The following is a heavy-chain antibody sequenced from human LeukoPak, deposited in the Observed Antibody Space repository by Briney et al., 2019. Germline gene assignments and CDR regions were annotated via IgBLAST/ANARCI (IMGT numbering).Heavy chain of an antibody. D-gene: IGHD3-9*01. CDR2: ISYSGTT. V-gene: IGHV4-30-4*08. J-gene: IGHJ4*02. Sequence: SETLSLTCTVSGGSINSGDHYWSWIRQPPGKGLEWIGYISYSGTTDYNPSLRSRVTISVDASNNQFSLRLSSVTAADTAVYYCATYRFLDRLLRGVYWGQGALVTVSS. CDR1: GGSINSGDHY. CDR3: ATYRFLDRLLRGVY.